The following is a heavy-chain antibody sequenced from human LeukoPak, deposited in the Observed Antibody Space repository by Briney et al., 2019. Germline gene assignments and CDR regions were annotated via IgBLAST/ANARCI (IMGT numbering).Heavy chain of an antibody. D-gene: IGHD6-13*01. V-gene: IGHV4-34*01. CDR2: INHSGST. J-gene: IGHJ6*03. CDR1: GGSFSGYY. Sequence: PSETLSLTCAVYGGSFSGYYWSWIRQPPGKGLEWIGEINHSGSTNYNPSLKSRVTISVDTSKNQFYLTLSSVTAADTAVYYCARGGPYSSSWNYYYYYMDVWGKGTTVTVSS. CDR3: ARGGPYSSSWNYYYYYMDV.